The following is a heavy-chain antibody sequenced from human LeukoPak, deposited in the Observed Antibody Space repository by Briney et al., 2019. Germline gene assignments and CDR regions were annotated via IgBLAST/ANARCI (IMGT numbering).Heavy chain of an antibody. CDR3: ARRNAGTWWSFDS. D-gene: IGHD2-15*01. J-gene: IGHJ4*02. Sequence: PGGSLRLSCEASKFTFSNYWMSWVRQAPGKGLEWVANIKDDGSQKNYVDSVRGRFSISRDNAKASLFLQMNSLSSEDTAVYYCARRNAGTWWSFDSWGQGTLVTVSS. V-gene: IGHV3-7*01. CDR2: IKDDGSQK. CDR1: KFTFSNYW.